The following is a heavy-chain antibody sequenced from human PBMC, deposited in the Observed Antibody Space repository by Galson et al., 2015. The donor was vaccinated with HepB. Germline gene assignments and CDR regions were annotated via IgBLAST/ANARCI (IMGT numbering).Heavy chain of an antibody. Sequence: SLRLSCAASGFTFSDYYMTWIRQAPGKGLEWLSYISASATYTNSADSVKGRFTISRDNAKNSLYLQMNSLTAEETAVFYCARVAASDYGDHAHFDYWGQGTLVTVSS. J-gene: IGHJ4*02. CDR2: ISASATYT. CDR1: GFTFSDYY. CDR3: ARVAASDYGDHAHFDY. V-gene: IGHV3-11*03. D-gene: IGHD4-17*01.